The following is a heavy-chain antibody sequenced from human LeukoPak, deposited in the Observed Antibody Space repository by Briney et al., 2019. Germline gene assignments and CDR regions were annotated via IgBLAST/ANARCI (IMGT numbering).Heavy chain of an antibody. CDR3: VRRAKGNSYFDP. Sequence: SETLSLTCTVSGGSISGSGFSWGWIRQSPGRGLEWIGDIYYSGNTYYNPSLKSRVTISVDTSKNQFTLQLNSVTGDDTAVYYCVRRAKGNSYFDPWGQGTLVVVSS. D-gene: IGHD4-23*01. CDR2: IYYSGNT. V-gene: IGHV4-39*01. J-gene: IGHJ5*02. CDR1: GGSISGSGFS.